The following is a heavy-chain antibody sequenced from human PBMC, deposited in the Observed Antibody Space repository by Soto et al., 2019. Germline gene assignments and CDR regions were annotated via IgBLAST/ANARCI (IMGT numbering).Heavy chain of an antibody. CDR2: MSHDGSNK. CDR3: ARGDREDIAVVIGVRPGEYGVDV. V-gene: IGHV3-30-3*01. D-gene: IGHD2-15*01. CDR1: GFTFRSYA. J-gene: IGHJ6*02. Sequence: PGGSLRLSCAASGFTFRSYAMHWVRQAPGKGLECVAVMSHDGSNKFYRDYVKGRFTISRDNSKNTLYLQINSLRYEDTAVYHCARGDREDIAVVIGVRPGEYGVDVWGQGTTVTVSS.